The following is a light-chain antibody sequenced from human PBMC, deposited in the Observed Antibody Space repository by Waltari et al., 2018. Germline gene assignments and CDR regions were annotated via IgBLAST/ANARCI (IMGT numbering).Light chain of an antibody. J-gene: IGLJ2*01. CDR3: QSYDSSLSGSTV. Sequence: QSVLTQPPSVSGAPGQRVTISCTGSSSNIGAGYDVHWYQQLPGTAPKLRVYVRSNRPSVVPDRFAGSKSGTSACLAITGLQAEDEADYYCQSYDSSLSGSTVFGGGTKLTVL. CDR2: VRS. CDR1: SSNIGAGYD. V-gene: IGLV1-40*01.